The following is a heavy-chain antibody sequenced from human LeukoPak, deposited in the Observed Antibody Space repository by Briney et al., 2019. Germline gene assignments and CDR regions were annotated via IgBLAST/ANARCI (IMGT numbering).Heavy chain of an antibody. J-gene: IGHJ4*02. Sequence: PGRSLRLSCAASGFTFSSYAMHWVRQAPGKGLEWVAVIWYDGSDKYYADSVKGRFTLSRDNSKNTLYLQMNSLRAEDTAVYYCARVAGSGSYYSATLDYWGQGTLVTVSS. CDR3: ARVAGSGSYYSATLDY. V-gene: IGHV3-33*01. CDR1: GFTFSSYA. CDR2: IWYDGSDK. D-gene: IGHD3-10*01.